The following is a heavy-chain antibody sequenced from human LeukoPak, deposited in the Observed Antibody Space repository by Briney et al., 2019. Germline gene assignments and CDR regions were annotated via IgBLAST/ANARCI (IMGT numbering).Heavy chain of an antibody. V-gene: IGHV3-21*01. CDR2: ISSSSSDI. D-gene: IGHD6-13*01. Sequence: PGGSLRLSCAASGFTFSSYSMNWVRQAPGKGLEWVSSISSSSSDIYYADSVKGRFTISRDNAKNSLYLQMNSLRAEDAAVYYCARDATPIAAAGTGWFDPWGQGTLVTVSS. CDR1: GFTFSSYS. CDR3: ARDATPIAAAGTGWFDP. J-gene: IGHJ5*02.